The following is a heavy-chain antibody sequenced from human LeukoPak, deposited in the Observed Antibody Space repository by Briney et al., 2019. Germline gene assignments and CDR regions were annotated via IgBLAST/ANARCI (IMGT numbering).Heavy chain of an antibody. CDR3: ALGEFFDY. Sequence: GGSLRLSCAASGITFSNYAMSWVRQAPGKGLEWVSAISGSGDSTYYADSVKGRFTISRDNSKNTLYLQMNSLRAEVTAVYYCALGEFFDYWGQGTLVTVSS. CDR2: ISGSGDST. CDR1: GITFSNYA. V-gene: IGHV3-23*01. J-gene: IGHJ4*02. D-gene: IGHD3-10*01.